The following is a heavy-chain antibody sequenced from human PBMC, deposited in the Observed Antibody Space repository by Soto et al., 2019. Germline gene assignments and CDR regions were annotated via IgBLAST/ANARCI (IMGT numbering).Heavy chain of an antibody. J-gene: IGHJ4*02. V-gene: IGHV3-33*01. CDR1: GFSFSSYG. Sequence: QVQLVESGGGVVQPGTSLRLSCAASGFSFSSYGMHWVRQVPGKGLEWVAVIWHDGINKDYADSVKGRFTVSRDNSKSTLYLDMNSLRAQDMAVYYCARGWGGDAPMDLWGPGTLVTVSS. CDR2: IWHDGINK. CDR3: ARGWGGDAPMDL. D-gene: IGHD2-21*02.